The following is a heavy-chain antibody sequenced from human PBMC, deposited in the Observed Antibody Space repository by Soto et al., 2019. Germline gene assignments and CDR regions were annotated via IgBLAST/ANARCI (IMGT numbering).Heavy chain of an antibody. J-gene: IGHJ4*02. CDR1: RYTFTSYD. CDR3: ATAGKYSGYDDLDY. D-gene: IGHD5-12*01. CDR2: MNPNSGNT. V-gene: IGHV1-8*01. Sequence: ASVKVSCKASRYTFTSYDINWVRQATGQGLEWMGWMNPNSGNTGYAQKFQGRVTMTRNTSISTAYMELSSLRSEDTAVYYCATAGKYSGYDDLDYWGQGTLVTVSS.